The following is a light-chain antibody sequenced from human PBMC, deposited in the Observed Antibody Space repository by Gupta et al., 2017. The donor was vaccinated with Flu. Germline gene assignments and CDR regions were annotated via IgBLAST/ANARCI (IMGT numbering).Light chain of an antibody. V-gene: IGKV1-9*01. CDR2: AAS. J-gene: IGKJ2*02. CDR1: HGISSY. Sequence: PSYMTASVADRVTISCRARHGISSYLAWYPQRPGKAPKLLIYAASTAQSGVPSRFSGSGSGTEFTLTVSSRQPEDFATYYCQHRNSSPRTFGQGTKLDIK. CDR3: QHRNSSPRT.